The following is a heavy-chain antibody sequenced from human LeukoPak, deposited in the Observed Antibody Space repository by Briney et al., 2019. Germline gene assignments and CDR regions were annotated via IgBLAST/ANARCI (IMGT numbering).Heavy chain of an antibody. J-gene: IGHJ5*02. CDR3: AKDRYSSSWYENWFDP. Sequence: GGSLRLSCAASGFTFSSYAMSWVRQAPGKGLEWVSAISDSGGSTYYADSVKGRFTISRDNSKNTLYLQMNSLRAEDTAVYYCAKDRYSSSWYENWFDPWGQGTLVTVSS. CDR2: ISDSGGST. V-gene: IGHV3-23*01. D-gene: IGHD6-13*01. CDR1: GFTFSSYA.